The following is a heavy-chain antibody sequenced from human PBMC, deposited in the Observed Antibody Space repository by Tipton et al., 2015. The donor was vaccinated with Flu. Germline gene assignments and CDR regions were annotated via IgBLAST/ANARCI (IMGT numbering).Heavy chain of an antibody. D-gene: IGHD6-13*01. CDR1: GGSISSSSYY. CDR2: IYYSGST. CDR3: ARFISIAAVADY. J-gene: IGHJ4*02. V-gene: IGHV4-39*07. Sequence: TLSLTCTVSGGSISSSSYYWGWIRQPPGKGLEWIGSIYYSGSTYYNPSFKSRVTISVDTSKNQFSLKLSSVTAADTAVYYCARFISIAAVADYWGQGTLVTVSS.